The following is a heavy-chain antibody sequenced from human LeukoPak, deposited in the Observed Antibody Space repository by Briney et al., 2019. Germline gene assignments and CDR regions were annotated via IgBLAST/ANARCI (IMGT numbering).Heavy chain of an antibody. V-gene: IGHV3-21*01. Sequence: PGGSLRLSCAASGFTFSSYSMNWVRQAPGKGLEWVSSISSSSSYIYYADSVKGRFTISRDNAKTSLYLQMNSLRAEDTAVYYCARMRVYCGGDCYTRHFDYWGQGTLVTVSS. D-gene: IGHD2-21*01. J-gene: IGHJ4*02. CDR1: GFTFSSYS. CDR3: ARMRVYCGGDCYTRHFDY. CDR2: ISSSSSYI.